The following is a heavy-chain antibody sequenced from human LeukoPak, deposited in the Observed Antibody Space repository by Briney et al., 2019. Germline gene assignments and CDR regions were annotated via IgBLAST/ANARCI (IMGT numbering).Heavy chain of an antibody. CDR2: IYYSGST. V-gene: IGHV4-59*01. CDR1: GGSISSYY. J-gene: IGHJ4*02. CDR3: ARGAPWAPLDY. Sequence: SETLSLTCTVSGGSISSYYWSWIRQPPGKGLEWIGYIYYSGSTNYNPSLKSRVTISIDTSKNQFSLKLSSVTAADTAVYYCARGAPWAPLDYWGRGTLVTVSS.